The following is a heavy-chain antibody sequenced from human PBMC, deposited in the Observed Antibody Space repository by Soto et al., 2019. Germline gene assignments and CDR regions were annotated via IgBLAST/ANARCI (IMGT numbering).Heavy chain of an antibody. CDR1: GGSISSYY. J-gene: IGHJ3*02. CDR2: IYYSGST. Sequence: SETLSLTCTVSGGSISSYYWSWIRQPPGKGLEWIGYIYYSGSTNYNPSLKSRVTISVDTSKNQFSLKLSSVTAADTAVYYCARSNATHYDFWSGYYTAAFDIWGQGTMVTVSS. V-gene: IGHV4-59*01. CDR3: ARSNATHYDFWSGYYTAAFDI. D-gene: IGHD3-3*01.